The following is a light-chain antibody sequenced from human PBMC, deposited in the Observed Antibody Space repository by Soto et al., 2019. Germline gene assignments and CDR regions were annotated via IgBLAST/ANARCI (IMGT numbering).Light chain of an antibody. Sequence: EIVLTQSPGTLSLSPGERATLSCRASQSVSSSYLAWYQQKPGQAPRLLIYGASSRATGIPDRFSGSGSGTAFTLTISRLEPEDFAVSYCPQYGSSYTFGQGTELEIK. CDR1: QSVSSSY. V-gene: IGKV3-20*01. CDR3: PQYGSSYT. J-gene: IGKJ2*01. CDR2: GAS.